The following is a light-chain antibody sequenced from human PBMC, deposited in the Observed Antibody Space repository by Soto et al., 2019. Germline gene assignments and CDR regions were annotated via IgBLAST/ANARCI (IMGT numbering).Light chain of an antibody. CDR1: QSISSW. J-gene: IGKJ1*01. V-gene: IGKV1-5*01. CDR3: QQYNSYSRT. CDR2: DAS. Sequence: DIQMTQSPSTLSASVGDRVTITCRASQSISSWLAWYQQKPGKAPKLLIYDASSLESGVPSRFSGSGSGSEFTLTIRSLQPDDFATYYCQQYNSYSRTCGQGTKVDIK.